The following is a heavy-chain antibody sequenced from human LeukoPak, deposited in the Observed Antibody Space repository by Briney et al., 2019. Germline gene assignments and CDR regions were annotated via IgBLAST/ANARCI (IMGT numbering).Heavy chain of an antibody. V-gene: IGHV4-39*01. D-gene: IGHD6-6*01. J-gene: IGHJ4*02. CDR3: ARHSSSVPFDY. CDR1: GGSISSSSYY. Sequence: SETLSLTCTVSGGSISSSSYYWGWIRQPPGKGLEWIGSIYYSGSTYYNPSLKSRVTISVDTSKNQFSLKLSSVTAADTAVYYCARHSSSVPFDYWGQGTLVTVSS. CDR2: IYYSGST.